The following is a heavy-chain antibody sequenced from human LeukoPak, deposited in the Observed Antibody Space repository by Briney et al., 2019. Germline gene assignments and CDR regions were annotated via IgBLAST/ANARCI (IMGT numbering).Heavy chain of an antibody. D-gene: IGHD4-11*01. CDR2: ISGSGGST. Sequence: GGSLRLSCAASRFTFSSYAMSWVRQAPGKGLEWVSAISGSGGSTYYADSVKGRFTISRDNSKNTLYLQMNSLRAEDTAVYYCARETTTVTTWGYYYYYGMDVWGQGTTVTVSS. CDR3: ARETTTVTTWGYYYYYGMDV. CDR1: RFTFSSYA. J-gene: IGHJ6*02. V-gene: IGHV3-23*01.